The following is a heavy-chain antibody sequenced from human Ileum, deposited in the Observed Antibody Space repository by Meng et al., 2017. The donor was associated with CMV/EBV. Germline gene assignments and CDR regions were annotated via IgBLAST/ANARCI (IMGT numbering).Heavy chain of an antibody. CDR1: GDALSLYF. D-gene: IGHD3-16*01. Sequence: VQVQGSVPGLGEALVPLSFSCTVSGDALSLYFWNYIRQPARKGLEWIGRIDTSRKTTYSPSLKGRVTMSLDTSKNQFSLKMTSVSAADTGLCYCARDLIRDDTGSWFDPWGQGTLVTVSS. J-gene: IGHJ5*02. CDR3: ARDLIRDDTGSWFDP. CDR2: IDTSRKT. V-gene: IGHV4-4*07.